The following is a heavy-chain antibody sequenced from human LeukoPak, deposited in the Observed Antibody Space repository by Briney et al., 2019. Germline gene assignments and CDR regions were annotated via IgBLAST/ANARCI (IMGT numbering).Heavy chain of an antibody. CDR1: GFTFSSYS. CDR3: ARKGELDY. Sequence: GGSLRLSCAASGFTFSSYSMNWVRQAPGEGLEWVSYISSSSNTIYYADSVKGRFTISRDNAKNSLYLQMHSLRDEDTAVYYCARKGELDYWGQGTLVTVSS. V-gene: IGHV3-48*02. CDR2: ISSSSNTI. D-gene: IGHD3-16*01. J-gene: IGHJ4*02.